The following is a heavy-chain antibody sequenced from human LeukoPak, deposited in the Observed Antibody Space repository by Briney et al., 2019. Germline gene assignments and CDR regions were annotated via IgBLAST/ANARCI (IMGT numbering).Heavy chain of an antibody. CDR1: GFTFSSSS. D-gene: IGHD5-18*01. CDR3: AKDLDTAMVLYFDY. Sequence: GGSLRLSCAASGFTFSSSSISWVRQAPGKGLEWVSAISGSGGSTYYADSVKGRFTISRDNSKNTLYLQMNSLRAEDTAVYYCAKDLDTAMVLYFDYWGQGTLVTVSS. J-gene: IGHJ4*02. CDR2: ISGSGGST. V-gene: IGHV3-23*01.